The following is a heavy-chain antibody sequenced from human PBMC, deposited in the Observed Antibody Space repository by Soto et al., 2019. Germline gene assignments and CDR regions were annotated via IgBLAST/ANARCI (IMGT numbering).Heavy chain of an antibody. Sequence: RWLSCAASGFIFPTYAMNWVRQAPGKGLEWVSVIGGRGNSAYYADSVQARFTISRDNSKNTLSLQMSSLTAEDTAIYYCAREGRGSFDFWGRGTMVTVTS. CDR2: IGGRGNSA. D-gene: IGHD5-12*01. CDR1: GFIFPTYA. V-gene: IGHV3-23*01. CDR3: AREGRGSFDF. J-gene: IGHJ3*01.